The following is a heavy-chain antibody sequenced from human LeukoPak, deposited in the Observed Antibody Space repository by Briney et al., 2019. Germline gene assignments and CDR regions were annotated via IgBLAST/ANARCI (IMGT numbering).Heavy chain of an antibody. D-gene: IGHD2-15*01. J-gene: IGHJ4*02. V-gene: IGHV3-48*01. CDR3: ARDQEIYCSGGGCSAFDY. CDR2: ISSSSSTI. Sequence: GGSLRLSCAASGFTFSSYSMNWVRQAPGKGLEWVSYISSSSSTIYYADSVKGRFTISRDNAKNSLYLQMNSLRAEDTAVYYCARDQEIYCSGGGCSAFDYWGQGALVTVSS. CDR1: GFTFSSYS.